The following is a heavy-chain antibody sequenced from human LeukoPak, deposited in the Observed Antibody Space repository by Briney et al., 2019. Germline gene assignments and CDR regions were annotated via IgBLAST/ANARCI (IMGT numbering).Heavy chain of an antibody. CDR2: IYYSGST. CDR3: ARHSPRGLTQLLRGDYYYGMDV. CDR1: GGSISSGGYY. Sequence: PSETLSLTCTVSGGSISSGGYYWSWIRQHPGKGLEWIGYIYYSGSTYYNPSLKSRVTISVDTSKNQFSLELSSVTAADTAVYYCARHSPRGLTQLLRGDYYYGMDVWGQGTTVTVSS. J-gene: IGHJ6*02. V-gene: IGHV4-31*03. D-gene: IGHD2-2*01.